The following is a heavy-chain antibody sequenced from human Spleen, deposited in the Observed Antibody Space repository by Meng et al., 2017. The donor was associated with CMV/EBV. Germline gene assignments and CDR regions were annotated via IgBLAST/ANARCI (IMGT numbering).Heavy chain of an antibody. Sequence: SETLSLTXXVSGGSISSYYWSWIRQPPGKGLEXXGYIYYSGSTNYNPSLKSRVTISVDTSKNQFSLKLNSVTXAXPAVYFCARALPDSGYGRWFDYWGQGTLVTVSS. CDR3: ARALPDSGYGRWFDY. CDR1: GGSISSYY. CDR2: IYYSGST. D-gene: IGHD5-12*01. V-gene: IGHV4-59*01. J-gene: IGHJ4*02.